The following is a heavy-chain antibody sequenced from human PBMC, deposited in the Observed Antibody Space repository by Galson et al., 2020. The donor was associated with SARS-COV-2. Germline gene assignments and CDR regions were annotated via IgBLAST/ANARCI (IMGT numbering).Heavy chain of an antibody. V-gene: IGHV3-66*01. CDR1: GFTVSDNY. Sequence: TGGSLRLSCAASGFTVSDNYMCWVRQAPGKGLEWVSGIYSGGTTYYADSVQGRFTISRDNTKNTLHLQMNSLRAEDTAVYYCARDGRAYWNYYDGMDEWGQGTTVTGSS. J-gene: IGHJ6*02. D-gene: IGHD3-16*01. CDR2: IYSGGTT. CDR3: ARDGRAYWNYYDGMDE.